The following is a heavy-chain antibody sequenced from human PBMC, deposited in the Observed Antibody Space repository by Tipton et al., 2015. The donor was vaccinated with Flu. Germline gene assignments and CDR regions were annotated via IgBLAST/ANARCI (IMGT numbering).Heavy chain of an antibody. J-gene: IGHJ5*02. V-gene: IGHV4-38-2*02. CDR3: ARRDYSNYVSDPKNWFDP. CDR2: IFPTGTT. Sequence: LRLSCTISGDSIRSDYYWGWIRQPPGKGLEWMGHIFPTGTTYHKPSLKSRVTISINTSKNQLSLKVFSVTAADTAVYYCARRDYSNYVSDPKNWFDPWGQGILVTVSS. D-gene: IGHD4-11*01. CDR1: GDSIRSDYY.